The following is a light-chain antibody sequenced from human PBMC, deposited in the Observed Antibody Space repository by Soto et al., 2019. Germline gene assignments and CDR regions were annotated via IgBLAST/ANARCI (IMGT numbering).Light chain of an antibody. J-gene: IGLJ2*01. Sequence: QSVLTQPPSVSGSPGQSVTISCTGTSSDVGSYNRVSWYQQPPGTAPKLMIYEVSNRPSGVPDRFSGSKSGNTASLTISGLQAEDEADYYCSSYTTSGTLVFGGGPKVTVL. V-gene: IGLV2-18*02. CDR1: SSDVGSYNR. CDR3: SSYTTSGTLV. CDR2: EVS.